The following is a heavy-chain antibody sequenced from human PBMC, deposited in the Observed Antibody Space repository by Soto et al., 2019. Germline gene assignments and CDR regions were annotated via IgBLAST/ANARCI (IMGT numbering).Heavy chain of an antibody. Sequence: EVQLVQSGAEVKKPGESLKISWKGSGYSFTSYWIGWVRQMPGKGLEWMGNIYPGDSDTRYSPSFQGQVTISADKSISTACLQWSSLKASDTAMYYCARLPYCSGGSCYSSGWFDPWGQGTLVTVSS. CDR2: IYPGDSDT. D-gene: IGHD2-15*01. CDR3: ARLPYCSGGSCYSSGWFDP. J-gene: IGHJ5*02. CDR1: GYSFTSYW. V-gene: IGHV5-51*01.